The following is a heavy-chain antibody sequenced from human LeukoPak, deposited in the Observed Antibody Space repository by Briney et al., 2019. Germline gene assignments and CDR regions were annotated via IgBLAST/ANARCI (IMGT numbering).Heavy chain of an antibody. CDR2: ISSSSSTI. J-gene: IGHJ6*02. CDR1: GFTLSSYS. CDR3: AREGFCTGGSCYSPSPGGMDV. D-gene: IGHD2-15*01. V-gene: IGHV3-48*01. Sequence: GGSLRLSCAVSGFTLSSYSMNWVRQAPGKGLEWVSYISSSSSTICYADSVKGRFTVSRDNAKNSLYLQMNSLRVEDTAVYYRAREGFCTGGSCYSPSPGGMDVWGQGTTVTVSS.